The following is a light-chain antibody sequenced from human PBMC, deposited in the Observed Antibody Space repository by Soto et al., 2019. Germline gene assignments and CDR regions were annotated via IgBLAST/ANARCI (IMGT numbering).Light chain of an antibody. Sequence: EIVMTQSPATLSVSPGERATLSCRASQSVSSNLAWYQQKPGQAPRLLTYGASTRATGIPARFSGSGSGTEFTLTISSLQSEDFAVYYCQQYNSWPPWTFGGGTKVDIK. CDR2: GAS. V-gene: IGKV3-15*01. CDR3: QQYNSWPPWT. J-gene: IGKJ4*02. CDR1: QSVSSN.